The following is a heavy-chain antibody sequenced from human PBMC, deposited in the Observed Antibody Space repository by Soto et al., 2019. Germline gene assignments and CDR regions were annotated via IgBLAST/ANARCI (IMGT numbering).Heavy chain of an antibody. Sequence: ASVKVSCKASGYTFTAYGLHWVRQAPGQRLEWMGWINAGNDDTKYSQKFQGRFTITRDTSATTAYMELSSLRSEDTASYYCARGGWMGTLLSYYYGMDVWGQGTTVTVSS. V-gene: IGHV1-3*01. CDR1: GYTFTAYG. CDR2: INAGNDDT. CDR3: ARGGWMGTLLSYYYGMDV. J-gene: IGHJ6*02. D-gene: IGHD5-12*01.